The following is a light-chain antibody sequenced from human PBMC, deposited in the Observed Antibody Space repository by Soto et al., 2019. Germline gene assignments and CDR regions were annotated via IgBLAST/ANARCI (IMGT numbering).Light chain of an antibody. J-gene: IGKJ1*01. CDR2: SAS. CDR3: QQYAGSPRT. V-gene: IGKV3-20*01. Sequence: EIVLTQSPGTLSLSPGERGTLSCRASQNLGTLYLAWFQQKSGQAPRLLIYSASRRATGIPDRFTGSGSGTDFTLTINRVEPEDFAVYFCQQYAGSPRTFGQGTKVAIK. CDR1: QNLGTLY.